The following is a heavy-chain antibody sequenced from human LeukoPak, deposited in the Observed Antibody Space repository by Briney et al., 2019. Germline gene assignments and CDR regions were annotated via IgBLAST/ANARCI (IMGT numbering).Heavy chain of an antibody. J-gene: IGHJ4*02. CDR1: GFTFDDYA. CDR2: ITWNRDNI. V-gene: IGHV3-9*01. CDR3: ARGEGTGKGLRF. D-gene: IGHD3-10*01. Sequence: PGRSLRLSCAASGFTFDDYAMHWVRQAPGKGLEWVSGITWNRDNIGYGDSVKGRFTISRDNVKNVLYLQMNSLRAEDTAVYYCARGEGTGKGLRFWGQGTLVTVSS.